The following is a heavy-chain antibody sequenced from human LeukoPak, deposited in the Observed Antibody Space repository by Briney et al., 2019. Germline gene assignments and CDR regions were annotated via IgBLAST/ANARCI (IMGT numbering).Heavy chain of an antibody. CDR1: GGSISSGGYY. CDR3: ARELPTWLEADY. D-gene: IGHD6-19*01. V-gene: IGHV4-30-2*01. CDR2: IYHSGST. Sequence: SQTLSLTCTVSGGSISSGGYYWSWIRQPPGKGLEWIGYIYHSGSTYYNPSLKSRVTISVDRSKNQFSLKLSSVTAADTAVYYCARELPTWLEADYWGQGTLVTVSS. J-gene: IGHJ4*02.